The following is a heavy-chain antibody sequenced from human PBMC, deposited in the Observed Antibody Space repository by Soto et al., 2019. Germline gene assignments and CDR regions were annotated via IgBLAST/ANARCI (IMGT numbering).Heavy chain of an antibody. V-gene: IGHV1-69*10. Sequence: ASVKVSCKASGGTFSSYAISWVRQAPGQGLEWMGGILPILGIANYAQKLQGRVTITADKSTSTAYMELSSLRSEDTAVYYCARTYCGGDCYAYYFYYGMDVWGQGTTVTVSS. CDR1: GGTFSSYA. CDR3: ARTYCGGDCYAYYFYYGMDV. D-gene: IGHD2-21*02. CDR2: ILPILGIA. J-gene: IGHJ6*02.